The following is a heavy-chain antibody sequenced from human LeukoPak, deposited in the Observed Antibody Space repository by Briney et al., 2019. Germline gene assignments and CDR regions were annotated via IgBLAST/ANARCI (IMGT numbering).Heavy chain of an antibody. CDR3: AREVLLDY. V-gene: IGHV4-34*01. J-gene: IGHJ4*02. CDR2: INHSGST. Sequence: SETLSLTCTVSGGSISSYYWSWIRQPPGKGLEWIGEINHSGSTNYNPSLKSRVTISVDTSKNQFSLKLSSVTAADTAVYYCAREVLLDYWGQGTLVTVSS. D-gene: IGHD4/OR15-4a*01. CDR1: GGSISSYY.